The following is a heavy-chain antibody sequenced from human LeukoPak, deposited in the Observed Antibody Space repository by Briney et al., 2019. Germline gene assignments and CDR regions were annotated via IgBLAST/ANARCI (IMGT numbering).Heavy chain of an antibody. CDR1: GFTFSSYA. Sequence: GGSLRLSCAASGFTFSSYAMHWVRQAPGKGLEWVAVISYDGSNKYYADSVKGRFTISRDNSKNTLYLQVNSLRAEDTAVYYCARDGGQYSGYDFGYYMDVWGKGTTVTVSS. D-gene: IGHD5-12*01. CDR2: ISYDGSNK. CDR3: ARDGGQYSGYDFGYYMDV. V-gene: IGHV3-30-3*01. J-gene: IGHJ6*03.